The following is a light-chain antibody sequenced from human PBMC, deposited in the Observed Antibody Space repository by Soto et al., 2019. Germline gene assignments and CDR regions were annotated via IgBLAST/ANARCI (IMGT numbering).Light chain of an antibody. CDR1: QSVSNY. V-gene: IGKV1-39*01. CDR2: AAS. CDR3: QQDLRPPLT. J-gene: IGKJ3*01. Sequence: DIQMTQSPSSLSASVGDRVTITCRASQSVSNYLNWYQQKPGKAPTLLIYAASTLQSGVPSRISGSGSGTDSTLTISSLQPEDFATYYCQQDLRPPLTFGPGTKVDIK.